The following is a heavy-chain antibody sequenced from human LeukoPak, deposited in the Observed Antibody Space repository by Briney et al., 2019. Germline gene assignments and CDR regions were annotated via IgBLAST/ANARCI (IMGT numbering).Heavy chain of an antibody. CDR2: ISSSSSYI. CDR3: AKETSWDFWSGYFDAFDI. J-gene: IGHJ3*02. Sequence: GRSLRLSCAASGFIFSNYGMHWVRQAPGKGLEWVTSISSSSSYIYYADSVKGRFTISRDNSKNTLYLQMNSLRAEDTAVYYCAKETSWDFWSGYFDAFDIWGQGTMVTVSS. CDR1: GFIFSNYG. V-gene: IGHV3-21*04. D-gene: IGHD3-3*01.